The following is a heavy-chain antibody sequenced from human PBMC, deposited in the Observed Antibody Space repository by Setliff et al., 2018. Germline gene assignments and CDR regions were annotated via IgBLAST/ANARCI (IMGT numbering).Heavy chain of an antibody. CDR3: VRGVGYTYGFDF. CDR1: GFTFSDHS. J-gene: IGHJ4*02. D-gene: IGHD5-18*01. Sequence: QPGGSLRLSCATSGFTFSDHSMDWVRQAPGKGLEWVARSRNKVSSYITEYAASVKGRFTISRDDSKKSLFLQMNSLKSEDTAVYYCVRGVGYTYGFDFWGQGTLVTVSS. CDR2: SRNKVSSYIT. V-gene: IGHV3-72*01.